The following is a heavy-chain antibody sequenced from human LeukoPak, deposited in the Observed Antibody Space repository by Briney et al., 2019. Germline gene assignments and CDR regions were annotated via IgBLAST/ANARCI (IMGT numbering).Heavy chain of an antibody. Sequence: SVKVSCKASGGTFSSYAISWVRQAPGQGLEWMGGIIPIFGTANYAQKFQGRATITADESTSTAYMELSSLRSEGTAVYYCARDLPARATSGGRGYSYGYDAFDIWGQGTMVTVSS. J-gene: IGHJ3*02. D-gene: IGHD5-18*01. CDR1: GGTFSSYA. CDR3: ARDLPARATSGGRGYSYGYDAFDI. V-gene: IGHV1-69*13. CDR2: IIPIFGTA.